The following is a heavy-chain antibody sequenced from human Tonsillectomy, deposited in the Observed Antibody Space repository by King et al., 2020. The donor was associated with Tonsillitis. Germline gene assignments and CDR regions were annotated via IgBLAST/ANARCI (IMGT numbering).Heavy chain of an antibody. CDR3: ARLGISGYDSVAFEI. J-gene: IGHJ3*02. CDR1: GRSISSGGYY. V-gene: IGHV4-31*03. Sequence: QLQESGPGLVKPSQTLSLTCTVSGRSISSGGYYYSWIRQHPGKGLEWIGYIFYTGSTYYNPSLRSRVTISVDTSKNQFSLNLNSVTAADTAVYYCARLGISGYDSVAFEIWGQGTMVTVSS. D-gene: IGHD5-12*01. CDR2: IFYTGST.